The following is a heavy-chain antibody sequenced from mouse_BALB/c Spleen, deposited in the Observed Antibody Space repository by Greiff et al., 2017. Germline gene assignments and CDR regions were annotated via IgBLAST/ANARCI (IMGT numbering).Heavy chain of an antibody. J-gene: IGHJ2*01. Sequence: EVQLVESGGDLVKPGGSLKLSCAASGFTFSSYGMSWVRQTPDKRLEWVATISSGGSYTYYPDSVKGRFTISRDNAKNTLYLQMSSLKSEDTAMYYCARRGAATSYFDYWGQGTTLTVSS. CDR2: ISSGGSYT. V-gene: IGHV5-6*01. CDR1: GFTFSSYG. D-gene: IGHD1-2*01. CDR3: ARRGAATSYFDY.